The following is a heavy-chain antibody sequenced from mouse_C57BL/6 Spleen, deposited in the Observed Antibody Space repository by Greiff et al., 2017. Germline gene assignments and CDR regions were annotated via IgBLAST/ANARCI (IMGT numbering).Heavy chain of an antibody. Sequence: QVQLQQPGAELVMPGASVKLSCKASGYTFTSYWMHWVKQRPGQGLEWIGEIDPSDSYTNYNQKFKGKSTLTVDNSSSTAYMQRSSLTSEDSAVYYCARLEGNDPDYWGQGTTLTVSS. D-gene: IGHD2-2*01. CDR1: GYTFTSYW. V-gene: IGHV1-69*01. CDR2: IDPSDSYT. J-gene: IGHJ2*01. CDR3: ARLEGNDPDY.